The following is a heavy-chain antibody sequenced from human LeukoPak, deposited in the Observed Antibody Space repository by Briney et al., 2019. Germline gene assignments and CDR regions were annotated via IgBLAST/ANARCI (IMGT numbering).Heavy chain of an antibody. V-gene: IGHV3-30*02. J-gene: IGHJ4*02. CDR1: GVTFSNYG. D-gene: IGHD6-13*01. Sequence: GGSLRLSCAASGVTFSNYGMHWVRQAPGKGLEWVAFIRYDGINKYYADSVKGRFTISRDNAKNSLFLQMTSLRVEDTSVYYCAREAAAGTGRWESVDYWGQGTLVTVSS. CDR2: IRYDGINK. CDR3: AREAAAGTGRWESVDY.